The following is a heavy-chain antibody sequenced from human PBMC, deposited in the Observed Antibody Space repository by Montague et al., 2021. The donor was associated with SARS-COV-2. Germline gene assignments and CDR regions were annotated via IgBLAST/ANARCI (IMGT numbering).Heavy chain of an antibody. CDR2: IKHSGST. V-gene: IGHV4-34*01. D-gene: IGHD3-22*01. Sequence: SETLSLTCAVYGGSFSGYYWSWIRQPPGKGLEWIGEIKHSGSTKYNPSLESRVTISVDTSKNQFSLKLSSVTAADTAVYYCARGTKGVFTYDYDSSGYASDYWGQGTLVTVSS. CDR3: ARGTKGVFTYDYDSSGYASDY. J-gene: IGHJ4*02. CDR1: GGSFSGYY.